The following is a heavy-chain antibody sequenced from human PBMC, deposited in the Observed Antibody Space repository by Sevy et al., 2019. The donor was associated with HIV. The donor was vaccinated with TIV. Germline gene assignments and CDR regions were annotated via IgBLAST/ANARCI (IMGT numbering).Heavy chain of an antibody. D-gene: IGHD3-22*01. J-gene: IGHJ4*02. CDR3: ASTRDYYDSSRSYFDY. V-gene: IGHV1-24*01. CDR2: FDPEDGKT. CDR1: GYTLTELS. Sequence: ASVKVSCKVSGYTLTELSIHWVRQAPGKGLEWLVTFDPEDGKTIYAQNFQGRVTMTEDTSTDTTNMELSSLRSEDTAVYYCASTRDYYDSSRSYFDYWGQGTLVTVSS.